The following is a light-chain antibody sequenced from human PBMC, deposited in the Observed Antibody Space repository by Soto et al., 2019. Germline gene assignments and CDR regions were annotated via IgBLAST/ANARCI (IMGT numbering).Light chain of an antibody. CDR2: SIN. J-gene: IGLJ1*01. CDR1: TGAVTKGFS. CDR3: LLCYGGAYF. V-gene: IGLV7-43*01. Sequence: QAVVTQEPSLTVSPGGTVTLTCASSTGAVTKGFSPNWLQQRPGQPPRALIYSINKTHSWTPARFSGSLLGGKAALTLSGVQPEDEAVYYCLLCYGGAYFFGTGSKV.